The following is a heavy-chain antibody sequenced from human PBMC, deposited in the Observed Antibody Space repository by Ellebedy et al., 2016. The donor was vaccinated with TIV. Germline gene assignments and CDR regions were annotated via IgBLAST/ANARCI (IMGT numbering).Heavy chain of an antibody. CDR2: FDPEDGEA. D-gene: IGHD4-11*01. J-gene: IGHJ5*02. CDR3: ARPITTDWFDP. Sequence: ASVKVSCKVSGYTLTELSMHWVRRAPGKGLEWMGGFDPEDGEAIYAQKFQGRVTMTDDTSTDTAYMDLSSLRSEDTAVYYCARPITTDWFDPWGPGTLVTVSS. CDR1: GYTLTELS. V-gene: IGHV1-24*01.